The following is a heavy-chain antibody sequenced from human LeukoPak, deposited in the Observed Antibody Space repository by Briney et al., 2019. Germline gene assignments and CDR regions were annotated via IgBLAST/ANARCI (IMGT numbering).Heavy chain of an antibody. V-gene: IGHV1-46*01. CDR1: GYNFTSYY. CDR2: INPSGGST. D-gene: IGHD2-15*01. Sequence: ASVKVSCKASGYNFTSYYMHWVRQAPGQGLEWMGIINPSGGSTSYAQKFQGRVTMTRDTSTSTVYMELSSLRSEDTAVYYCARVGYCSGGSCYSLRYWGQGTLVTVSS. CDR3: ARVGYCSGGSCYSLRY. J-gene: IGHJ4*02.